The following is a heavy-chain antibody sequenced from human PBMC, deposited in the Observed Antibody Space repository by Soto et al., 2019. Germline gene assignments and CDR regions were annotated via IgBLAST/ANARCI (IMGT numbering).Heavy chain of an antibody. CDR2: ISSSSSTI. J-gene: IGHJ4*02. CDR3: ARDGQSSVCDRFDFDY. CDR1: GFTFSSYS. V-gene: IGHV3-48*02. D-gene: IGHD6-19*01. Sequence: EVQLVESGGGLVQPGGSLRLSCAAAGFTFSSYSMNWVRQAPGKGLEWVSYISSSSSTIYYADSVKGLFTISRDNAKNSLYPQMNSLTDEYTAVYYCARDGQSSVCDRFDFDYWGQGTLVTVSS.